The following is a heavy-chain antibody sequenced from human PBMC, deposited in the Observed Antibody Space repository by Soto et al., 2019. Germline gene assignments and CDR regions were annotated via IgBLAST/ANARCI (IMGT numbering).Heavy chain of an antibody. D-gene: IGHD2-15*01. Sequence: SLRLSCAASGFTFDDYAMHWVRQAPGEGLEWVASISWTSGTIGYGDSVKGRFTISRDNAKNSLFLQMNSLRTEDTAMYYCAKDPCSGGSCYSAYDYWGQGTLVTVSS. CDR2: ISWTSGTI. J-gene: IGHJ4*02. CDR3: AKDPCSGGSCYSAYDY. CDR1: GFTFDDYA. V-gene: IGHV3-9*01.